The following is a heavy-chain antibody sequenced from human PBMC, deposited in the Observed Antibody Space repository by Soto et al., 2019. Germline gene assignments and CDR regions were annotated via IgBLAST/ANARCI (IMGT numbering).Heavy chain of an antibody. D-gene: IGHD3-3*01. CDR3: AKVREVYDFWSGYYTGY. CDR1: GFTFSSYA. J-gene: IGHJ4*02. Sequence: GGSLRLSCAASGFTFSSYAMSWVRQAPGKGLEWVSAISGSGGSTYYADSVKGRFTISRDNSKNTLYLQMNSLRAEDTAVYYCAKVREVYDFWSGYYTGYWGQGTLVTVSS. CDR2: ISGSGGST. V-gene: IGHV3-23*01.